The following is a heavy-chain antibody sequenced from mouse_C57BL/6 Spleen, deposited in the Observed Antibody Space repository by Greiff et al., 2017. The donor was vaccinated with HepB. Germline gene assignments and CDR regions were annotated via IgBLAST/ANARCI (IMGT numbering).Heavy chain of an antibody. Sequence: VQLQQSGPVLVKPGASVKMSCKASGYTFTDYYMNWVKQSHGKSLEWIGVINPYNGGTSYNQKFKGKATLTVDKSSSTAYMELNSLTSEDSAVYYCARFLYYGSRSYAMDYWGQGTSVTVSS. CDR1: GYTFTDYY. J-gene: IGHJ4*01. CDR3: ARFLYYGSRSYAMDY. V-gene: IGHV1-19*01. CDR2: INPYNGGT. D-gene: IGHD1-1*01.